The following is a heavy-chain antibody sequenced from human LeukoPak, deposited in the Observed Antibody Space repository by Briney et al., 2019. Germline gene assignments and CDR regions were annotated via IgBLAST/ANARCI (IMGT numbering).Heavy chain of an antibody. CDR3: ARVTKERPGAFDY. D-gene: IGHD1-1*01. CDR1: GGSITSGDYY. Sequence: SQTLSLTCTVSGGSITSGDYYWSWIRRPPGKGLEWIGYIYYSGSTYYNPSLKSRVTISVDTSKNQFSLKLSSLTAADTAGYYGARVTKERPGAFDYWGEGTLVTVSS. J-gene: IGHJ4*02. V-gene: IGHV4-30-4*08. CDR2: IYYSGST.